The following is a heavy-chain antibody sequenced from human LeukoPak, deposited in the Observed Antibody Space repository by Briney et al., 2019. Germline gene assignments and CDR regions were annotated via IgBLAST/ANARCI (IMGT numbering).Heavy chain of an antibody. J-gene: IGHJ4*02. D-gene: IGHD5-18*01. Sequence: GGSLRLSCAASGFTFSSYAMSWVRQVPGKGLEWVSVISGSGDNTYYADSVKGRFTISRDNSKNTLYLQMNSLRAEDTAVYYCARDTDGGYSYGFDYWGQGTLVTVSS. V-gene: IGHV3-23*01. CDR1: GFTFSSYA. CDR2: ISGSGDNT. CDR3: ARDTDGGYSYGFDY.